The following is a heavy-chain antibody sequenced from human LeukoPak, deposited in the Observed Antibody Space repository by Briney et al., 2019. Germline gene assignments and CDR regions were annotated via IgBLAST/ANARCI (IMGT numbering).Heavy chain of an antibody. V-gene: IGHV1-8*01. J-gene: IGHJ3*02. CDR3: VRGDLPTTVLNDPFNI. CDR1: GYTFRSYD. Sequence: ASVKVSCKASGYTFRSYDINWVRQAPGQGLEWLGWMNPNRGNTGYAPKFQGRVTMTRVTSINTAYMELTSLRSEDTAVYFCVRGDLPTTVLNDPFNIWGQGTMVTVSS. D-gene: IGHD4-11*01. CDR2: MNPNRGNT.